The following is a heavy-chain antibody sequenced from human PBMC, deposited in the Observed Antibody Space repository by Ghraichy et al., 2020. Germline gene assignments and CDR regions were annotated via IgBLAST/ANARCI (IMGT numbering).Heavy chain of an antibody. CDR1: GGTFSSYA. Sequence: SVKVSCKASGGTFSSYAISWVRQAPGQGLEWMGRIIPILGIANYAQKFQGRVTITADKSTSTAYMELSSLRSEDTAVYYCARGTMVRGVKALYYYGMDVWGQGTTVTVSS. J-gene: IGHJ6*02. V-gene: IGHV1-69*04. CDR3: ARGTMVRGVKALYYYGMDV. D-gene: IGHD3-10*01. CDR2: IIPILGIA.